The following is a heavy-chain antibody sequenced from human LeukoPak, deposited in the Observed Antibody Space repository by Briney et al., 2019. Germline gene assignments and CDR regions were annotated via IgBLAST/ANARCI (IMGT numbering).Heavy chain of an antibody. J-gene: IGHJ4*03. D-gene: IGHD3-16*01. Sequence: GGSLRLSRAASGFTFSSYAMSWVRQAPGKGLEWVSAISGSGGSTYYADSVKGRFTISRDNSKNTLYLQMNSLRAADTALYYCASLRVPGYFDYWGQGTLVTVPS. CDR3: ASLRVPGYFDY. CDR1: GFTFSSYA. CDR2: ISGSGGST. V-gene: IGHV3-23*01.